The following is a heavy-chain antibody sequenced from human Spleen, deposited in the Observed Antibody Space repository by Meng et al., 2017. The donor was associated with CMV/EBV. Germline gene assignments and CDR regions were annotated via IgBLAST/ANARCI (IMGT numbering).Heavy chain of an antibody. CDR3: ISGSYYDTFDY. D-gene: IGHD1-26*01. Sequence: GESLKISCAASGFTFSNAWMSWVRQAPGKGLEWVGRIRSKANSYATAYAASVKGRFTISRDDSKNTAYLQMNSLKTEDTAVYYCISGSYYDTFDYWGQGTLVTVSS. CDR2: IRSKANSYAT. V-gene: IGHV3-73*01. CDR1: GFTFSNAW. J-gene: IGHJ4*02.